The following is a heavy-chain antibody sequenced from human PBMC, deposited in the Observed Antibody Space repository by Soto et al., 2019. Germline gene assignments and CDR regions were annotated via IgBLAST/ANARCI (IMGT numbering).Heavy chain of an antibody. CDR3: ARQHFVVPVASAIDY. V-gene: IGHV3-73*02. D-gene: IGHD6-19*01. CDR1: GFTFSGST. CDR2: IPSKTHTYAT. J-gene: IGHJ4*02. Sequence: EVQLVESGGGLVQPGGSLKLSCAASGFTFSGSTIHWVRQTSGKGLEWVGRIPSKTHTYATAYAASVKGRFTISRDDSKNTAYLQMNSLKTEDTAVYYCARQHFVVPVASAIDYWGQGTLVTVSS.